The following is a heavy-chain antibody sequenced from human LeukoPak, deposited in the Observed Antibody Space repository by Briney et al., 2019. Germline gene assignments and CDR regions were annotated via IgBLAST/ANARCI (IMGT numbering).Heavy chain of an antibody. D-gene: IGHD3-10*02. CDR3: AELGITMIGGV. CDR1: GFTFSSYP. Sequence: GGSLRLSCAASGFTFSSYPMNWVRQAPGKGLEWVSYISSSGSTIYYADSVKGRFTISRDNAKNSLYLQMNSLRAEDTAVYYCAELGITMIGGVWGKGTTVTISS. CDR2: ISSSGSTI. J-gene: IGHJ6*04. V-gene: IGHV3-48*04.